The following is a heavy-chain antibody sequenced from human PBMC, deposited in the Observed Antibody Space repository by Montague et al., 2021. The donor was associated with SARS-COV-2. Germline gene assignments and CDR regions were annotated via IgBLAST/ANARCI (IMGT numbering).Heavy chain of an antibody. CDR3: ARTYYGGRPFDY. D-gene: IGHD4-23*01. CDR1: GFSHSTSGMC. CDR2: IDWDDDK. J-gene: IGHJ4*02. V-gene: IGHV2-70*11. Sequence: PALVKPTQTLTLTCTFSGFSHSTSGMCVSWIRQPPGKALEWLARIDWDDDKYYSTSLKTRLTISKDTSKNQVVLTMTNMDPVDTATYYCARTYYGGRPFDYWGQGTLVTVSS.